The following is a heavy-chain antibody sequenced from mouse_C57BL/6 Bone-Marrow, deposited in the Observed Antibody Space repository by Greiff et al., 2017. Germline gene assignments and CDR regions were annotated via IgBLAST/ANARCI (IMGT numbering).Heavy chain of an antibody. D-gene: IGHD1-1*01. CDR2: ISSGGSYT. CDR1: GFTFSSYG. Sequence: EVHLVESGGDLVKPRGSLKLSCAASGFTFSSYGMSWVRQTPDKRLEWVATISSGGSYTYYPDSVKGRFTISRDNAKNTLYLQMSSLKSEDTAMYYCARHGFITTVGGFAYWGQGTLVTVSA. V-gene: IGHV5-6*01. CDR3: ARHGFITTVGGFAY. J-gene: IGHJ3*01.